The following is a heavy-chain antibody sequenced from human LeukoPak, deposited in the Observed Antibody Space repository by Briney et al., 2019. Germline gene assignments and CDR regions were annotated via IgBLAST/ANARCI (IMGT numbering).Heavy chain of an antibody. CDR3: AKVGVQEDTAMDFDY. D-gene: IGHD5-18*01. CDR1: GFTFSSHA. Sequence: PGGSLRLSCAASGFTFSSHAMSWVRQAPGKGLEWVSAISGSGGSTYYADSVKGRFTISRDNSKNTLYLQMNSLRAEDTAVYYCAKVGVQEDTAMDFDYWGQGTLVTVSS. V-gene: IGHV3-23*01. J-gene: IGHJ4*02. CDR2: ISGSGGST.